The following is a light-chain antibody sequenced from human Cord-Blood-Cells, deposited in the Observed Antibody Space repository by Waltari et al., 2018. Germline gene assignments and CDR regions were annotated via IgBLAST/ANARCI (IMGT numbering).Light chain of an antibody. Sequence: SYVLTQPPSVSVAPGKTARITCGGNNIGSKRVHWYKQKPGQAPVLVVYDDSDRPSGIPCRFSGSNSGNTATLTISRVEAGDEAYYYCQVWDSSSDHVVFGGGTQLTVL. CDR1: NIGSKR. CDR3: QVWDSSSDHVV. CDR2: DDS. J-gene: IGLJ2*01. V-gene: IGLV3-21*03.